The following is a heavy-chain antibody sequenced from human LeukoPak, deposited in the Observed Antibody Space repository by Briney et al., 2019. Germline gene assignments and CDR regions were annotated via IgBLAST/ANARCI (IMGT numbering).Heavy chain of an antibody. CDR1: GGSISSGSYY. D-gene: IGHD3-22*01. Sequence: KASQTLSLTCTVSGGSISSGSYYWSWIRQPAGKGLEWIGSIYYSGSTYYNPSLKSRVTISVDTSKNQFSLKLSSVTAADTAVYYCARSTLDSSEFDYWGQGTLVTVSS. J-gene: IGHJ4*02. CDR3: ARSTLDSSEFDY. CDR2: IYYSGST. V-gene: IGHV4-30-2*03.